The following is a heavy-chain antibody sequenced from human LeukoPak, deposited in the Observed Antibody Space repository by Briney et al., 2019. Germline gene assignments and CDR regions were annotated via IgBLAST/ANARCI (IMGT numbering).Heavy chain of an antibody. V-gene: IGHV4-4*07. CDR1: GGSISGFF. Sequence: SETLSLTCVVSGGSISGFFWSWIRQPVGKGLEWIGRVQTIGSTNYNPSLKSRVTVSVDTSQNIFSLRFNSATAADTAVYYCARTRRGSGSLRYWGQGTLVAVSS. CDR3: ARTRRGSGSLRY. CDR2: VQTIGST. J-gene: IGHJ4*02. D-gene: IGHD3-10*01.